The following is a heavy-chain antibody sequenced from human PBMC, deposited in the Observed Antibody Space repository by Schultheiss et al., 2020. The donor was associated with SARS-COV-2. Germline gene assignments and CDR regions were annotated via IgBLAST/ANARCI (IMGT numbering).Heavy chain of an antibody. CDR1: GYSFTSYW. V-gene: IGHV5-10-1*01. J-gene: IGHJ4*02. Sequence: GESLKISCKGSGYSFTSYWIGWVRQMPGQGLEWMGMIDPSDSYPNYNPSFQGHVTISGDKSINTAYLQWSSLKASDTATYYCARHRGGFDNRWCFDSWGQGTLVTVSS. CDR3: ARHRGGFDNRWCFDS. CDR2: IDPSDSYP. D-gene: IGHD5-12*01.